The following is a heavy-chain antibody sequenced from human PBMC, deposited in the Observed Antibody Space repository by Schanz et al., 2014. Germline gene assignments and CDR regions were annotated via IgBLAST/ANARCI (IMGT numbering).Heavy chain of an antibody. D-gene: IGHD3-10*01. V-gene: IGHV3-48*01. CDR1: GFTFSSYW. CDR3: VSSGSYSSYAF. J-gene: IGHJ4*02. CDR2: ILGLASTT. Sequence: EVQLLESGGGLVQPGGSLRLSCAASGFTFSSYWMHWVRQVPGKGLVWVSAILGLASTTYYADSVKGRFTISRDNAKNSLYLQMNSLRAEDTAVYHCVSSGSYSSYAFWGQGTLVTVSS.